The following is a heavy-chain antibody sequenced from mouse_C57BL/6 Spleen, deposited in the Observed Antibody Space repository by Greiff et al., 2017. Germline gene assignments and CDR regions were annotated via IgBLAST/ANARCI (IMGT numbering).Heavy chain of an antibody. D-gene: IGHD2-2*01. J-gene: IGHJ4*01. CDR2: IRNKANGYTT. Sequence: DVKLVESGGGLVQPGGSLSLSCAASGFTFTDYYMSWVRQPPGKALEWLGFIRNKANGYTTEYSASVKGRFTISRANSQSILYLQMNALRAEDSATYYCARYLYGYDYYAMDYWGQGTSVTVSS. V-gene: IGHV7-3*01. CDR1: GFTFTDYY. CDR3: ARYLYGYDYYAMDY.